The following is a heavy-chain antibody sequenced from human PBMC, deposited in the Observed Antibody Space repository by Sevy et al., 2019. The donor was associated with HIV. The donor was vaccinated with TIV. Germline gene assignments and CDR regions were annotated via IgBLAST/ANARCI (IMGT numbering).Heavy chain of an antibody. Sequence: LSLTCAASGFTFSSYAMHWVRQAPGKGLDWVAVISYDGSNKYYADSVKGRFTISRDNSKNTLYLQMNSLRAEDTAVYYCARDQYYDSSGSPYFDYWGQGTLVTVSS. CDR2: ISYDGSNK. CDR1: GFTFSSYA. J-gene: IGHJ4*02. CDR3: ARDQYYDSSGSPYFDY. D-gene: IGHD3-22*01. V-gene: IGHV3-30-3*01.